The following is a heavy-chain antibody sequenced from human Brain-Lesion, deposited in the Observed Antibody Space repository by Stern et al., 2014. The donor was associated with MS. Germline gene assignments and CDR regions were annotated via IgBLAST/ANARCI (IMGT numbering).Heavy chain of an antibody. CDR3: AGEEDIRYCSGGSCTGNWFDP. CDR1: GGSVSSTSYA. CDR2: LYYRGQP. Sequence: QLVQSGPGLVKPSETLSLTCTVAGGSVSSTSYAWAWIRQPPGKGLEWIGTLYYRGQPYYSPSLKSRLPISLTTPKNHSLPHVSSVTAADTAVYYCAGEEDIRYCSGGSCTGNWFDPWGQGTLVTVSS. J-gene: IGHJ5*02. V-gene: IGHV4-39*02. D-gene: IGHD2-15*01.